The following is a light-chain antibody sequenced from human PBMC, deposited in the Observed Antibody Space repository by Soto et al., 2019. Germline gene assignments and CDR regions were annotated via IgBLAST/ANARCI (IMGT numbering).Light chain of an antibody. CDR2: SAS. J-gene: IGKJ4*01. V-gene: IGKV1-39*01. CDR3: QQSNSVPFT. Sequence: DIQMTQSPSSLSASVGDRVTITCRASQSISKYLNWYQQKPGKAPKLLMYSASSLLSGVPSRFSGTGSGTDFTLTISSLQPEDFATYYWQQSNSVPFTFGGGTAVEIE. CDR1: QSISKY.